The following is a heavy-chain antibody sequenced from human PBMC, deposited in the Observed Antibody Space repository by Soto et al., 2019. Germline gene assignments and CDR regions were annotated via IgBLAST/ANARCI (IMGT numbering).Heavy chain of an antibody. CDR1: VFTFSSYA. D-gene: IGHD3-9*01. Sequence: GGSMRFSCAASVFTFSSYAMSWVRQAPGKGLEWVSAISGSGGSTYYADSVKGRFTISRDNSKNTLYLQMNSLRAEDTAVYYCAKAGLNYFVILSGPDYWRQGPLVTVSS. CDR2: ISGSGGST. CDR3: AKAGLNYFVILSGPDY. V-gene: IGHV3-23*01. J-gene: IGHJ4*02.